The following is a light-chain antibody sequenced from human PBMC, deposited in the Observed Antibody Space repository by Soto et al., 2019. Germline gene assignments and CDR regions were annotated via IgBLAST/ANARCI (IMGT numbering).Light chain of an antibody. J-gene: IGLJ2*01. CDR3: SSYTSSSTLVV. Sequence: QSALTQPASVSGSPGQSITISCTGTSSDVGGYNYVSWYQQHLGKAPKLMIYDGSNRPSGVSNRFSGSKSGNTASLTISGLQAEDEADYYCSSYTSSSTLVVFGGGTKLTVL. V-gene: IGLV2-14*01. CDR1: SSDVGGYNY. CDR2: DGS.